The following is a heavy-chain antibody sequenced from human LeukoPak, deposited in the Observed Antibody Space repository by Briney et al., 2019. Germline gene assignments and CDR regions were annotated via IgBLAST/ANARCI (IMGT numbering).Heavy chain of an antibody. Sequence: GGSLRLSCAASGFTFSSYSMSWVRQAPGKGLEWVSAISGSGGSTYYADSVKGRFTISRDNSKNTLYLQMNSLRAEDTAVDYCAKALWDYYDSSGYYFGAFDIWGQGTMVTVSS. D-gene: IGHD3-22*01. CDR3: AKALWDYYDSSGYYFGAFDI. J-gene: IGHJ3*02. CDR1: GFTFSSYS. V-gene: IGHV3-23*01. CDR2: ISGSGGST.